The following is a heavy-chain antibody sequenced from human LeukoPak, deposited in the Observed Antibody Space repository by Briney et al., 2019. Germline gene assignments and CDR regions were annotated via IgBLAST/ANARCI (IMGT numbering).Heavy chain of an antibody. D-gene: IGHD3-10*01. V-gene: IGHV4-59*12. CDR3: ARDYYGSGSYYK. J-gene: IGHJ4*02. CDR1: GGSISSYY. Sequence: SETLSLTCTVSGGSISSYYWSWIRQPPGKGLEWIGYIYYSGSTNYNPSLKSRVTISVDTSNNQFSLKLGSVTAADTAVYYCARDYYGSGSYYKWGQGTLVTVSS. CDR2: IYYSGST.